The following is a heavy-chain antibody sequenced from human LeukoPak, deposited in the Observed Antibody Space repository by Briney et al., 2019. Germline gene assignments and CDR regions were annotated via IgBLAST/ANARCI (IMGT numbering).Heavy chain of an antibody. CDR2: IYYSGST. V-gene: IGHV4-59*01. Sequence: KSSETLSLTCTVSGGSISSYYWSWIRQPPGKGLEWIGYIYYSGSTNYNPSLKSRVTISVDTSKNQFSLKLSSVTAADTAVYYCARDPGRGSYSTSWVDYWGQGTLVTVSS. CDR1: GGSISSYY. CDR3: ARDPGRGSYSTSWVDY. J-gene: IGHJ4*02. D-gene: IGHD1-26*01.